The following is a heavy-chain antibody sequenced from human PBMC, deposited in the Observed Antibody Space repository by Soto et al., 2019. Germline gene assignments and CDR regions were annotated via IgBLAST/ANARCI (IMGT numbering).Heavy chain of an antibody. J-gene: IGHJ6*01. V-gene: IGHV3-33*01. CDR3: ARDRDQRYYYGMDV. Sequence: QVQLVESGGGVVQPGRSLRLSCAASGFTFSSYGMHWARQAPGKGLEWVAVIWYDGSNKYYADSVKGRFTISRDNSKKTLYLQMSRLRAEDTAVYYCARDRDQRYYYGMDVWGQGTTVTVSS. CDR2: IWYDGSNK. CDR1: GFTFSSYG.